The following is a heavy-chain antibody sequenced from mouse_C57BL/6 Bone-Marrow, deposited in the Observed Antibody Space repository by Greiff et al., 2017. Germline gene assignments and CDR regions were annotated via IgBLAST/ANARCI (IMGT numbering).Heavy chain of an antibody. CDR1: GYTFTSYW. CDR3: ARDEGWGRAWFAY. CDR2: IYPGSGST. J-gene: IGHJ3*01. V-gene: IGHV1-55*01. D-gene: IGHD1-1*02. Sequence: QVQLQQPGAELVKPGASVKMSCKASGYTFTSYWITWVKQRPGQGLEWIGDIYPGSGSTNYNEKFKSKATLTVDTSSSTAYVQLSSLTSEDSAVNYCARDEGWGRAWFAYWGQGTLVTVSA.